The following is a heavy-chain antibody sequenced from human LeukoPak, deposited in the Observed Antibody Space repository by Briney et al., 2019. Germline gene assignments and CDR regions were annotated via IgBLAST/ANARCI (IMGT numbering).Heavy chain of an antibody. CDR3: ARVRPFDSYDSSGYYYNFDC. CDR2: ISAYNGNT. J-gene: IGHJ4*02. V-gene: IGHV1-18*01. Sequence: ASVKLSCNSSVYTFTSYGISWVRHAPRQGLELMGWISAYNGNTNSAQKLQGRVTMTTATSTSTDYMELRRLRSDAPAVYYCARVRPFDSYDSSGYYYNFDCWGEGTLLTVSS. CDR1: VYTFTSYG. D-gene: IGHD3-22*01.